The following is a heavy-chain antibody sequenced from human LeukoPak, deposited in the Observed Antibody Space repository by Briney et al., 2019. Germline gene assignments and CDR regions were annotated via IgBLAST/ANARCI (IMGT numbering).Heavy chain of an antibody. CDR1: GGSISSSNYY. CDR2: IHYSGST. CDR3: ARLPERSDLLPSYANSFDW. V-gene: IGHV4-39*01. J-gene: IGHJ4*02. Sequence: PSETLSLTCTVSGGSISSSNYYWAWIRQPPGRGLEWIGNIHYSGSTYYNASLNSRITMSIDTSKNRFSLRLSSVTAADTAVFFCARLPERSDLLPSYANSFDWWGQGTLVTVSS. D-gene: IGHD3-9*01.